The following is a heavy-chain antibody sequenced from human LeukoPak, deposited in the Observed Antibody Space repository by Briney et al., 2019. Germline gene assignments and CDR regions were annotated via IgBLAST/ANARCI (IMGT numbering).Heavy chain of an antibody. CDR1: GGSISSYY. CDR2: FSYSGST. Sequence: YPSETLSLTCTVSGGSISSYYWSWIRQPPGKGLGWIGYFSYSGSTNYNPSLKSRVTISVDTSKNQFSLKLTSVTAADTAVYYCARTKREGYYGSGSPRYYYYMDVWGKGTTVTVSS. J-gene: IGHJ6*03. D-gene: IGHD3-10*01. V-gene: IGHV4-59*01. CDR3: ARTKREGYYGSGSPRYYYYMDV.